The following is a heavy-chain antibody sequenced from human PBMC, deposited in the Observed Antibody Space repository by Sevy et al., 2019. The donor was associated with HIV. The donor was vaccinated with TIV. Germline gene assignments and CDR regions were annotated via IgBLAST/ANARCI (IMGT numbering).Heavy chain of an antibody. CDR3: AKDPYYYDSSGYYKDYYYYGMDV. CDR2: IRYDGSNK. V-gene: IGHV3-30*02. Sequence: GGSLRLSCAASGFTFSSYGMHWVRQAPGKGLEWVAFIRYDGSNKYYAHSVKGRFTISRDNSKNTLYLQMNSLRAEDTAVYYCAKDPYYYDSSGYYKDYYYYGMDVWGQGTTVTVSS. CDR1: GFTFSSYG. D-gene: IGHD3-22*01. J-gene: IGHJ6*02.